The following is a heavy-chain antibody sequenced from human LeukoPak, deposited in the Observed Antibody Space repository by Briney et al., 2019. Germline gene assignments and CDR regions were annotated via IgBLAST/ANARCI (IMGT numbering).Heavy chain of an antibody. CDR2: INGISGI. V-gene: IGHV3-48*02. CDR3: AREGNYAFDF. Sequence: PGGSLRLSCAASGFTFSSYAMNWVRQAPGKGLEWVAFINGISGIWYADSVKGRFTISRDNGRNSLYLEMSSLGDEDTAVYYCAREGNYAFDFWGQGAPVTVSS. CDR1: GFTFSSYA. J-gene: IGHJ4*02. D-gene: IGHD2-2*01.